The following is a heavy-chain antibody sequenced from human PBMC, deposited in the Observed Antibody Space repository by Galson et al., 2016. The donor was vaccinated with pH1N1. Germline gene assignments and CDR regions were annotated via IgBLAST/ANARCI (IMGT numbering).Heavy chain of an antibody. Sequence: SVKVSCKASGYIFTRDYFHWVRQAPGQGPEWMGVIDPSNGGTTFAQKFQGLVTMTRDTSTSTVYMEVSGLKSDDTAVYYCIRDLGRLRDFWGQGTLVTVSS. CDR1: GYIFTRDY. D-gene: IGHD7-27*01. CDR3: IRDLGRLRDF. V-gene: IGHV1-46*03. J-gene: IGHJ4*02. CDR2: IDPSNGGT.